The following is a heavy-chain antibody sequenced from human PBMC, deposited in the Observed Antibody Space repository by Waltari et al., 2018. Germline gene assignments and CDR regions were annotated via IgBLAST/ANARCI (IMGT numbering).Heavy chain of an antibody. Sequence: QVQLVQSGAEVKKPGASVKVSCKASGYTFSDYGISWVRQAPGQGLEWMGWISGNKGNTNHAQKVQGRLIMTEDPSATTVYMELTYLTSDDTAVYYCARERHRLMEEGYLMALDPWGQGTLVTVSS. V-gene: IGHV1-18*01. CDR1: GYTFSDYG. CDR3: ARERHRLMEEGYLMALDP. J-gene: IGHJ5*02. CDR2: ISGNKGNT. D-gene: IGHD3-3*01.